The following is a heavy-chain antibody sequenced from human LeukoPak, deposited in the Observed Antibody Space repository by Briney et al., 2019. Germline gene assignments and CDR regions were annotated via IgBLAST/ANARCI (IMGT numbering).Heavy chain of an antibody. J-gene: IGHJ6*03. CDR3: ARSGIAAAGTPQGIYYYYYMDV. Sequence: GASVKVSCKASGYTFTGYYMHWVRQAPGQGLEWMERINPNSGGTNYAQKFQGRVTMTRDTSISTAYMELSRLRSDDTVVYYCARSGIAAAGTPQGIYYYYYMDVWGKGTTVTVSS. CDR1: GYTFTGYY. CDR2: INPNSGGT. V-gene: IGHV1-2*05. D-gene: IGHD6-13*01.